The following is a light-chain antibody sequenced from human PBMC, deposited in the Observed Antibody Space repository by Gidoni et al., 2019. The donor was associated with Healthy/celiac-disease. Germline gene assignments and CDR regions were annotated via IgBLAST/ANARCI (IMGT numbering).Light chain of an antibody. Sequence: ELVMTQSPGTLSLSPGERATLSCRASQSVSSSYLACYQQKPGQAPRLLIYGASFSAASLPDMCSGGGSGTDVTLTISRLEPDDVAVYYCQQYGSSPSWTFGQXTKVEIK. CDR2: GAS. CDR1: QSVSSSY. V-gene: IGKV3-20*01. CDR3: QQYGSSPSWT. J-gene: IGKJ1*01.